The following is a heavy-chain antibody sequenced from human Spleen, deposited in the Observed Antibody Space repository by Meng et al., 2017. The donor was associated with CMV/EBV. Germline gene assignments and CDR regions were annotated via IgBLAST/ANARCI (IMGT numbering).Heavy chain of an antibody. Sequence: SETLSLTCTVSGGLITSTNYHWGWIRQPPGKGLEWLGIIYYNGTTYYNPSLKSRVTISVDTSNNQFSLRRTSVTAADTAVYFCARVAYYYDATGQWGDWFDPWGQGILVTVSS. J-gene: IGHJ5*02. CDR1: GGLITSTNYH. V-gene: IGHV4-39*07. CDR2: IYYNGTT. D-gene: IGHD3-16*01. CDR3: ARVAYYYDATGQWGDWFDP.